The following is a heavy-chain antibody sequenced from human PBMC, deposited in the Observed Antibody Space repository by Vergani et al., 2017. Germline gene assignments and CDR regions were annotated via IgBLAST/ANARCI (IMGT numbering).Heavy chain of an antibody. Sequence: VQLVESGEDLVQPGGSLRLSCIGSGYTFGHFDMHWVRQAPGKGLAWVAFIRYDGSNPQYIDSVKGRFTISRDNSKDTLFLQMNGLRPEDTGTYFCAKKGGSLYYYGMDVWGQGTTVTVSS. CDR2: IRYDGSNP. V-gene: IGHV3-30*02. CDR1: GYTFGHFD. CDR3: AKKGGSLYYYGMDV. D-gene: IGHD1-26*01. J-gene: IGHJ6*02.